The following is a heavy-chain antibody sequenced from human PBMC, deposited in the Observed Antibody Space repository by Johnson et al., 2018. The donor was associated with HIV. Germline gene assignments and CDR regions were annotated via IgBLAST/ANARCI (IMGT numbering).Heavy chain of an antibody. CDR2: ISGSGGST. V-gene: IGHV3-23*01. CDR1: GFTFSSYA. CDR3: AKAQDYDILIEVAFDI. Sequence: VQLLESGGGLVQPGGSLRLSCAASGFTFSSYAMSWVRQAPGKGLEWVSAISGSGGSTYYADSVKGRFTISRDNSKNTLYLQMNSLRAEDTAVYYCAKAQDYDILIEVAFDIWGQGTMVTVSS. J-gene: IGHJ3*02. D-gene: IGHD3-9*01.